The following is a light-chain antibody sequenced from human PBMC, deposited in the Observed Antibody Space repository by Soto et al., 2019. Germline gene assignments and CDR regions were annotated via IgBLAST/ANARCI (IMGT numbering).Light chain of an antibody. J-gene: IGKJ1*01. V-gene: IGKV1-12*01. CDR3: QQADSFPWT. CDR1: QAIQNY. Sequence: DIQMTQSPSSLSASVGDRVAITCRASQAIQNYLAWYQQKPGKAPNLLIFSASALHRGVPPRFSGSGSGTTFTLTVSSLQPEDFATYYCQQADSFPWTFGQGTNVDI. CDR2: SAS.